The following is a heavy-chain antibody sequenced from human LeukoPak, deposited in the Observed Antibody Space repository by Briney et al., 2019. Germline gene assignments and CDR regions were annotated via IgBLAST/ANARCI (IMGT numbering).Heavy chain of an antibody. Sequence: PGGSLRLSCAASGFSFSTYWMHWVRQAPGKGLEWVSRINTDARSTSYADSVKGRFTISRDNAKNTLYLQMNSLRAEDTAVYYCARWDCPGSSCSSGSRFFEYWGQGALVTVSS. D-gene: IGHD2-15*01. V-gene: IGHV3-74*01. CDR3: ARWDCPGSSCSSGSRFFEY. J-gene: IGHJ4*02. CDR1: GFSFSTYW. CDR2: INTDARST.